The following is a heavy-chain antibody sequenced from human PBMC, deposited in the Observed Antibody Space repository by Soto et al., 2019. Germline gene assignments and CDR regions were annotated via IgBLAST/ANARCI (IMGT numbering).Heavy chain of an antibody. CDR1: GGSISSSSYY. D-gene: IGHD2-2*01. CDR2: IYYSGST. CDR3: ARHRPLKDIVVVPAASLEHYYMDV. V-gene: IGHV4-39*01. J-gene: IGHJ6*03. Sequence: QLQLQESGPGLVKPSETLSLTCTVSGGSISSSSYYWGWIRQPPGKGLEWIGSIYYSGSTYYNPSLKSRVTISVDTSKNQFSLKLSSVTAADTAVYYCARHRPLKDIVVVPAASLEHYYMDVWGKGTTVTVSS.